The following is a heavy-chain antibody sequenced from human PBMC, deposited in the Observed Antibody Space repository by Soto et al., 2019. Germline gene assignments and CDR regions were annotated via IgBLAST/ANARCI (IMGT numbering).Heavy chain of an antibody. CDR2: IYYSGST. CDR3: ARGMTTVTTFDY. CDR1: GGSISRYY. J-gene: IGHJ4*02. Sequence: SETLSVTCTVSGGSISRYYWSWIRQPPGKGLEWIGYIYYSGSTNYNPSLKSRVTISVDTSKNQFSLKLSSVTAADTAVYYCARGMTTVTTFDYWGQGTLVTVS. V-gene: IGHV4-59*01. D-gene: IGHD4-17*01.